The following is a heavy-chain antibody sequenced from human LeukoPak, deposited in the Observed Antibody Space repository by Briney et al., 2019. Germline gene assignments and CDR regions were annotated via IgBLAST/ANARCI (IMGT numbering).Heavy chain of an antibody. D-gene: IGHD6-6*01. Sequence: GESLKISCKGSGYSFTSYWIGWVRQMPGKGLEWMGIIYPGDSDTRYSPSFQGQVTISADKSISTAYLQWSSLKASDTAMYYCARHLVAGHSSSSDYYMDVWGKGTTVTVSS. J-gene: IGHJ6*03. CDR3: ARHLVAGHSSSSDYYMDV. V-gene: IGHV5-51*01. CDR1: GYSFTSYW. CDR2: IYPGDSDT.